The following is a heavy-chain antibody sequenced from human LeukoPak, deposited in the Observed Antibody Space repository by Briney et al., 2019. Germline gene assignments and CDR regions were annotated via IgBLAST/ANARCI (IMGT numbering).Heavy chain of an antibody. CDR1: GFTFSNYW. CDR2: IKQDGSEK. J-gene: IGHJ4*02. V-gene: IGHV3-7*01. Sequence: PGGSLRLSCVASGFTFSNYWMSWVRQAPGKGLEWVANIKQDGSEKYYVDSVKGRFTISRDNAMNSLFLQMNSLRAEDTAVYYRAGDRGSPSSDCWGQGTLVTVSS. CDR3: AGDRGSPSSDC. D-gene: IGHD3-16*01.